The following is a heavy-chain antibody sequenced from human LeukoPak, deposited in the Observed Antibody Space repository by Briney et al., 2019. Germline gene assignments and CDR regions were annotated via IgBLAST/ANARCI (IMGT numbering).Heavy chain of an antibody. D-gene: IGHD3-10*01. J-gene: IGHJ5*02. CDR3: AIRGGSRTS. CDR1: GYFISSGYY. CDR2: IYHSGST. Sequence: SETLSLTCAVSGYFISSGYYWGWIRQPPGKGLEWIGSIYHSGSTYYNPSLKSRVTISVDTSKNQFSLKLSSVTAADTAVYYCAIRGGSRTSWGQGTLVTVSS. V-gene: IGHV4-38-2*01.